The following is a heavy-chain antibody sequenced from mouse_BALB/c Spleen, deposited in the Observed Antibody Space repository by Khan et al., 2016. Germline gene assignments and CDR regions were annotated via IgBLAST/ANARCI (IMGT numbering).Heavy chain of an antibody. CDR1: GYTFTNYW. CDR3: TRSVRYAMDY. J-gene: IGHJ4*01. D-gene: IGHD2-14*01. CDR2: IHPSDVFP. Sequence: QVQLQQSGAELVRPGASVKLSCKPSGYTFTNYWINWVKQRPGQGLEWIGNIHPSDVFPNYNQKFKDKATLTVDKSSSTAYMQLSSPTSEDSAVYYCTRSVRYAMDYWGQGTSVTVSS. V-gene: IGHV1-69*02.